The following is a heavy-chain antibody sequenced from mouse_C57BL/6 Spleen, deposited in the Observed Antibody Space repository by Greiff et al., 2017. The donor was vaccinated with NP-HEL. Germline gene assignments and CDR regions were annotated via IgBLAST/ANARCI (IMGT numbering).Heavy chain of an antibody. V-gene: IGHV1-50*01. J-gene: IGHJ2*01. D-gene: IGHD1-1*01. Sequence: QVQLQQPGAELVKPGASVKLSCKASGYTFTSYWMQWVKQRPGQGLEWIGEIDPSDSYTNYSQKFKGKATLTVDTSSSTAYMQLSSLTSEDSAVYYCARRHYYGSSYGYWGQGTTLTVSS. CDR2: IDPSDSYT. CDR1: GYTFTSYW. CDR3: ARRHYYGSSYGY.